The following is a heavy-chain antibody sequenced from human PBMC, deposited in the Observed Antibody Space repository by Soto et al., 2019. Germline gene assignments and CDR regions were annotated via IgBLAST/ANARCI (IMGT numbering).Heavy chain of an antibody. CDR1: GFTFSSYA. Sequence: GGSLRLSCAASGFTFSSYAMSWVRQAPGKGLEWVSAISGSGGSTYYADSVKGRFTISRDNSKNTLYLQMNSLRAEDTAVYYCAKESGGSGSSSDYYYYYGMDVWGQGTTVTVSS. V-gene: IGHV3-23*01. CDR3: AKESGGSGSSSDYYYYYGMDV. J-gene: IGHJ6*02. CDR2: ISGSGGST. D-gene: IGHD6-13*01.